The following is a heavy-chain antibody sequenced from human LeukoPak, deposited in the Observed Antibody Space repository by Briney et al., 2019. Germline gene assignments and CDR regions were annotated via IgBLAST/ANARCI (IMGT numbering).Heavy chain of an antibody. Sequence: GGSLRHSCAASGFTFRSYSMNWVREAPGRGREGVSSISSGSSYIYYADSAKGRFPISRDNAKNSLYRHVNRLRSEDTAVFYCARDLRGPDYNAGMDVWGQGTTVTVSS. CDR2: ISSGSSYI. CDR3: ARDLRGPDYNAGMDV. CDR1: GFTFRSYS. J-gene: IGHJ6*02. V-gene: IGHV3-21*01. D-gene: IGHD3-10*01.